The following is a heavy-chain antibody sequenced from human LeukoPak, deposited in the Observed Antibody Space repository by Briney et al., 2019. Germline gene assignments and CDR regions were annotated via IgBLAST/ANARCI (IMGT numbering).Heavy chain of an antibody. D-gene: IGHD3-10*01. CDR3: ARGSITMVRGVIRY. Sequence: SETLSLTCAVYGGSFSGYYWSWIRQPPGKGLEWIGEINHSGSTNYNPSLKSRVTISVDTSKNQFSLKLSSVTAADTAVYYCARGSITMVRGVIRYWGQGTLVTVSS. CDR2: INHSGST. CDR1: GGSFSGYY. J-gene: IGHJ4*02. V-gene: IGHV4-34*01.